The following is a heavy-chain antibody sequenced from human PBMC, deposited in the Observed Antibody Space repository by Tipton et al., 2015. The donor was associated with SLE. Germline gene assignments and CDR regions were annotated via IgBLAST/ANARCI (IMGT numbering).Heavy chain of an antibody. J-gene: IGHJ4*02. D-gene: IGHD3-10*01. CDR3: ARGEGWINVLPYYFDS. Sequence: LRLSCTATGDSVTSSGYYWSWIRQHPGKGLEWIGFISYDGRTKYNPSLKSRVTISLDTSKTQFFLRLSSVTAADTAVYFCARGEGWINVLPYYFDSWGQGTLVTVAS. CDR2: ISYDGRT. CDR1: GDSVTSSGYY. V-gene: IGHV4-31*02.